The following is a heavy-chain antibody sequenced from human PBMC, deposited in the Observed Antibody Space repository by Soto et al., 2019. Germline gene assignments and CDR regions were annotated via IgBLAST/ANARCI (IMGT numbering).Heavy chain of an antibody. Sequence: GASVKVSCKASGYTFTSYAMHWVRQAPGQRLEWMGWINAGNGNTKYSRKFQGRVTITRDTSASTAYMELSSLRSEDTAVYYCARGLLWFGEFDIWGQGTMVTVSS. CDR1: GYTFTSYA. J-gene: IGHJ3*02. D-gene: IGHD3-10*01. CDR3: ARGLLWFGEFDI. CDR2: INAGNGNT. V-gene: IGHV1-3*01.